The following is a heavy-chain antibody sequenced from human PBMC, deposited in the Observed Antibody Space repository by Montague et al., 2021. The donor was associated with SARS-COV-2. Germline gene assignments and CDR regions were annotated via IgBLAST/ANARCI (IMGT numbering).Heavy chain of an antibody. CDR2: ISWNSGSI. D-gene: IGHD2-2*01. J-gene: IGHJ3*02. CDR3: AKDIGTYCSSTSCYWAGAFDI. Sequence: SLRLSCAASGFTFSSYAMSWVRQAPGKGLEWVSGISWNSGSIGYADSVKGRFIISRDNAKNSLYLQMNSLRAEDTALYYCAKDIGTYCSSTSCYWAGAFDIWGQGTMVTVSS. V-gene: IGHV3-9*01. CDR1: GFTFSSYA.